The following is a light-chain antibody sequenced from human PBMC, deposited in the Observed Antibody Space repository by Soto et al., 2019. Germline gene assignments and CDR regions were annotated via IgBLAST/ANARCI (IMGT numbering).Light chain of an antibody. J-gene: IGLJ1*01. CDR3: QSYDSSPSGYV. Sequence: QSVLTQPPSVSGAPGQRVTISCSGTSSSIGAGYEVHWYHQLPGTAPKLVVSGNGNRPSGVPDRFSGSKSGTSASLAITGLQAEDEADYYCQSYDSSPSGYVFGTGTKVTV. CDR1: SSSIGAGYE. CDR2: GNG. V-gene: IGLV1-40*01.